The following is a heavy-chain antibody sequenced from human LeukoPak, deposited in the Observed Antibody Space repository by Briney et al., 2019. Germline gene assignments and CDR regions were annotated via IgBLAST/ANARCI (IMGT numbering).Heavy chain of an antibody. Sequence: ASVKVSCKASGYTFTGYYMHWVRQAPGQGLEWMGWINPNSGGTNYAQKFQGRVTMTRDTSISTAYMELGRLRSDDTAVYYCARDPGDVAPHYYYYMDVWGKGTTVTISS. J-gene: IGHJ6*03. CDR1: GYTFTGYY. CDR2: INPNSGGT. CDR3: ARDPGDVAPHYYYYMDV. V-gene: IGHV1-2*02. D-gene: IGHD7-27*01.